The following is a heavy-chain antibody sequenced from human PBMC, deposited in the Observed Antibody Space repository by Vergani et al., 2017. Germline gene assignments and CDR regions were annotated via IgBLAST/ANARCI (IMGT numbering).Heavy chain of an antibody. CDR3: AREGIAAAGPYNWFDP. D-gene: IGHD6-13*01. J-gene: IGHJ5*02. CDR1: GYTFTGYY. CDR2: INPNSGGT. Sequence: QVQLVQSGAEVKKPGASVKVSCKASGYTFTGYYMHWVRQAPGQGLEWMGWINPNSGGTNYAQKFQGRVTMTRDTSISTAYMELSRLRSDDTAVYYCAREGIAAAGPYNWFDPWGQGTLVTVSS. V-gene: IGHV1-2*02.